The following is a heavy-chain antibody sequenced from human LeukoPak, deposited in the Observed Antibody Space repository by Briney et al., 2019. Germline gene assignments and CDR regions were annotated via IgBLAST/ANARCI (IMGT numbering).Heavy chain of an antibody. CDR2: ISDDESNE. J-gene: IGHJ6*02. Sequence: PGGSLRLSCAASGFTFSSFSMHWVRQAPGKGLEWVAVISDDESNEYYADSVKGRFTISRDNSKNTLYLQMNSLRAEDTAVYYCARDGNYDFWSGYFPYYCYYGMDVWGQGTTVTVSS. D-gene: IGHD3-3*01. CDR3: ARDGNYDFWSGYFPYYCYYGMDV. V-gene: IGHV3-30*04. CDR1: GFTFSSFS.